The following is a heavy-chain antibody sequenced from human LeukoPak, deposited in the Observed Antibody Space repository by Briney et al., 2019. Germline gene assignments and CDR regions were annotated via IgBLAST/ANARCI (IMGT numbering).Heavy chain of an antibody. J-gene: IGHJ4*02. CDR3: ARMGDYHLVSFFDY. CDR1: GYTFTSYG. D-gene: IGHD4/OR15-4a*01. CDR2: ISAYNGNT. Sequence: GASVKVSCKASGYTFTSYGISWVRQAPGQGLEWMGWISAYNGNTNYAQKLQGRVTMTTDTSTSTVYMELRSLRSDDTAVYYCARMGDYHLVSFFDYWGQGTLVTVSS. V-gene: IGHV1-18*01.